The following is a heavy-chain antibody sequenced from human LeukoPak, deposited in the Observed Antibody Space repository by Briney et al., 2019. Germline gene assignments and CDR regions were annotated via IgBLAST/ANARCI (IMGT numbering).Heavy chain of an antibody. CDR2: IYTSGST. D-gene: IGHD3-10*01. CDR3: ARSEIGSGSYYNHGYWYFDL. J-gene: IGHJ2*01. V-gene: IGHV4-4*07. CDR1: GGSISRYY. Sequence: SETLSLTCTVSGGSISRYYWSWIRQPAGKGLEWIGRIYTSGSTNYNPSLKSRVTMSVETSKNQFSLKLSSVTAADTAVYYSARSEIGSGSYYNHGYWYFDLWGHGTLVTVSS.